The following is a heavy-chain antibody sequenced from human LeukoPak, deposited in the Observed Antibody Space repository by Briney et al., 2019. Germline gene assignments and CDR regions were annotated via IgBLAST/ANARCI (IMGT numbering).Heavy chain of an antibody. V-gene: IGHV3-66*01. D-gene: IGHD1-26*01. Sequence: GVLRLSCAASGFTVSSNYMSWVRQAPGKGLEWVSVIYSGGSTYYADSVKGRFTISRDNSKNTLYLQMNSLRAEDTAVYYCAREYGGSYYGSYDYWGQGTLVTVSS. J-gene: IGHJ4*02. CDR1: GFTVSSNY. CDR2: IYSGGST. CDR3: AREYGGSYYGSYDY.